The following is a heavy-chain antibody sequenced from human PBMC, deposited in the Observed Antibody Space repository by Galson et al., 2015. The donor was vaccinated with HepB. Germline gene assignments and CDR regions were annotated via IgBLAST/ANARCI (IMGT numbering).Heavy chain of an antibody. CDR3: AREAFRSSYYDH. J-gene: IGHJ5*02. CDR1: GYNFITYN. CDR2: INTNTGNP. V-gene: IGHV7-4-1*02. D-gene: IGHD6-13*01. Sequence: SVKVSCKASGYNFITYNVHWVRQAPGQGLEWMGWINTNTGNPTYAQGFTGRFVFSLDNSVNTAYLQITSLKAEDSAIYYCAREAFRSSYYDHWGQGSLVTVSS.